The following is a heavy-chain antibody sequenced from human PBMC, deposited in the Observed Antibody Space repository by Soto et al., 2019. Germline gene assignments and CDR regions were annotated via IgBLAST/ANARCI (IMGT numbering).Heavy chain of an antibody. Sequence: QLQLQESGSGLVKPSQTLSLTCAVSGGSISSGGYSWSWIRQPPGKGLEWIGYIYHSGSTYYNPSLKSRVTISVDRSKNQFSLKLRSVTAADTAVYYCARRIVEMATICSDDAFDIWGQGTMVTVSS. J-gene: IGHJ3*02. D-gene: IGHD5-12*01. CDR1: GGSISSGGYS. V-gene: IGHV4-30-2*01. CDR2: IYHSGST. CDR3: ARRIVEMATICSDDAFDI.